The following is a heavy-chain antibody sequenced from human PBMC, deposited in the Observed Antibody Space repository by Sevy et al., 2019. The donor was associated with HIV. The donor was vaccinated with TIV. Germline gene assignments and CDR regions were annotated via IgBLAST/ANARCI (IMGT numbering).Heavy chain of an antibody. V-gene: IGHV3-15*01. D-gene: IGHD3-3*01. J-gene: IGHJ4*02. Sequence: GGSLRLSCVVSGINFRNAWMTWVRQAPGKGLEWVGRIKSYGDGGTTDNAAPVKGRFTISRVDSRHMLSLQMNSLKTEDTVVYYCATKGDFWSGYQYFQFWGKGTLVTVSS. CDR1: GINFRNAW. CDR3: ATKGDFWSGYQYFQF. CDR2: IKSYGDGGTT.